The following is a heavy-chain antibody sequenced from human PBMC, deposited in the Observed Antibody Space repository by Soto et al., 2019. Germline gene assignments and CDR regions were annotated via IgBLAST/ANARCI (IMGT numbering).Heavy chain of an antibody. CDR2: VSQDGTA. D-gene: IGHD4-17*01. Sequence: VQLLESGGGLAQPGGSLRLSCAASGFTFSTYTMAWVRQAPGRGPEWVAGVSQDGTAHYADSVKGRLTISRANSRDTVYLQMITLRGEDTAVYYCAKDMRPDGVWDFDYWGQGTLVTVSS. CDR1: GFTFSTYT. J-gene: IGHJ4*02. V-gene: IGHV3-23*01. CDR3: AKDMRPDGVWDFDY.